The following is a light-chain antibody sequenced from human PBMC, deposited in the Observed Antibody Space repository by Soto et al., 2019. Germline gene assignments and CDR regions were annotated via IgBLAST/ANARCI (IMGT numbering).Light chain of an antibody. CDR3: QQYGSSPLT. CDR2: RAS. Sequence: EIVLTQSPGTLSLSPGERATLSCRASQSVSSSYLAWHQQKPGQAPRLLIYRASNRATGIPDRFTGSGSGTDFTLTISRLEPEDFAVYYCQQYGSSPLTFGGGTKVEIK. V-gene: IGKV3-20*01. J-gene: IGKJ4*01. CDR1: QSVSSSY.